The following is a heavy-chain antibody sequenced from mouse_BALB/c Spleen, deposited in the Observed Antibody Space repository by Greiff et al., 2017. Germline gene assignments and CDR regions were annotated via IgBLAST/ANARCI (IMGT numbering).Heavy chain of an antibody. CDR2: ISDGGSYT. Sequence: DVKLVESGGGLVKPGGSLKLSCAASGFTFSDYYMYWVRQTPEKRLEWVATISDGGSYTYYPDSVKGRFTISRDNAKNNLYLQMSSLKSEDTAMYYCARSYSFYAMDYWGQGTSVTVSA. V-gene: IGHV5-4*02. J-gene: IGHJ4*01. D-gene: IGHD2-12*01. CDR1: GFTFSDYY. CDR3: ARSYSFYAMDY.